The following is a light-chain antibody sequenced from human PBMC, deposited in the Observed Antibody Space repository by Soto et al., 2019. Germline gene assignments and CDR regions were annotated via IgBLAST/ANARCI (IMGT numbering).Light chain of an antibody. J-gene: IGKJ4*01. V-gene: IGKV1-6*01. CDR2: STS. CDR3: LQDYSYPFT. Sequence: IHMTHSPSSLSASVGDRVTITCRASQGIRNDLGWYQQKPGRAPKVLIYSTSSLQSGVPSRFSGSGSGTDFTLTISSLQPEDFATYYCLQDYSYPFTFGGGTKVDIK. CDR1: QGIRND.